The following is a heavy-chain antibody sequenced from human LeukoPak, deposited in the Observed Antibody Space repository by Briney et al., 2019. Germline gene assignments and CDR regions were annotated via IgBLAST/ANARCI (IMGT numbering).Heavy chain of an antibody. J-gene: IGHJ4*02. CDR2: ISSSGSTI. V-gene: IGHV3-11*01. CDR1: GFTFSDYY. Sequence: GGSLRLSCAASGFTFSDYYMSWIRQAPGKGLEWVSYISSSGSTIDYADSVKGRFTISRDNAKNSLYLQMNSLRAEDTAVYYCARFRLTVTTYAHLDYWGQGTLVTVSS. D-gene: IGHD4-17*01. CDR3: ARFRLTVTTYAHLDY.